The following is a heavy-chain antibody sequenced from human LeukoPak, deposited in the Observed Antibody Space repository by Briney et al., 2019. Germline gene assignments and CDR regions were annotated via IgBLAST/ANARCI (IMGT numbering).Heavy chain of an antibody. Sequence: PGGSLRLSCAASGFTFSTYEMNWFRQAPGKGLEWVAYINSRDSPVYYADAMKGRFTISRDNAKNSLYLQMNGLRAEDTAVYYCARVLLGYYGFWSGYVTDYWGQGTLVSVSS. CDR3: ARVLLGYYGFWSGYVTDY. J-gene: IGHJ4*02. D-gene: IGHD3-3*01. V-gene: IGHV3-48*03. CDR2: INSRDSPV. CDR1: GFTFSTYE.